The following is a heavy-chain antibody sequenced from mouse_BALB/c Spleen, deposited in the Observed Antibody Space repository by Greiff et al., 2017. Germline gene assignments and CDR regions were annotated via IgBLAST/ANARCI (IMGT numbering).Heavy chain of an antibody. CDR1: GYSFTSYW. Sequence: QVQLQQSGPQLVRPGASVKISCKASGYSFTSYWMHWVKQRPGQGLEWIGMIDPSDSETRLNQKFKDKATLTVDKSSSTAYMQLSSPTSEDSAVYYCASPDYYGSGGGYWGQGTTLTVSS. CDR2: IDPSDSET. V-gene: IGHV1-74*01. D-gene: IGHD1-1*01. J-gene: IGHJ2*01. CDR3: ASPDYYGSGGGY.